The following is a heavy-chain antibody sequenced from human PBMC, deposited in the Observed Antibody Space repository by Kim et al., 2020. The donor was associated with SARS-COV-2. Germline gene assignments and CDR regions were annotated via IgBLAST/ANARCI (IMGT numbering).Heavy chain of an antibody. Sequence: GGSLRLSCAGSGFTFSSYGMSWVRQAPGKGLEWVSAISHTGDITDYADSMKGRFTISRDNSKNTLYLQMNSLRADETALYYCAIRGSNYGAYNYWGQGTLVTVSS. D-gene: IGHD4-17*01. CDR1: GFTFSSYG. CDR2: ISHTGDIT. V-gene: IGHV3-23*01. J-gene: IGHJ4*02. CDR3: AIRGSNYGAYNY.